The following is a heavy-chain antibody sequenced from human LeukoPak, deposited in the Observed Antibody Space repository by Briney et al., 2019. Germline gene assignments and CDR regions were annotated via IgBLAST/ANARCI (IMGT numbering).Heavy chain of an antibody. Sequence: SETLSLTCAVSGGSISSSNWWSWVRQPPGKGLEWIGEIYHSGSTNYNPSLKSRVTISEDTSKNQFSLKLDSVTAADTAVYYCARGRLARLTYVFDIWGQGKMVTVAS. CDR1: GGSISSSNW. CDR3: ARGRLARLTYVFDI. D-gene: IGHD3-3*02. J-gene: IGHJ3*02. V-gene: IGHV4-4*02. CDR2: IYHSGST.